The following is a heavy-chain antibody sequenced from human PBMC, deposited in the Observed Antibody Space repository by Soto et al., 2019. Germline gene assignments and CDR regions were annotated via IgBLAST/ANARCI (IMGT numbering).Heavy chain of an antibody. CDR1: GGSISSSSYY. V-gene: IGHV4-39*01. Sequence: SETLSLTCTVSGGSISSSSYYWGWIRQPPGKGLEWIGSIYYSGSTYYNPSLKSRVTISVDTSKNQFSLKLSSVTAADTAVYYCARRSVAVAGTIRYWGQGTLVTVS. CDR2: IYYSGST. J-gene: IGHJ4*02. CDR3: ARRSVAVAGTIRY. D-gene: IGHD6-19*01.